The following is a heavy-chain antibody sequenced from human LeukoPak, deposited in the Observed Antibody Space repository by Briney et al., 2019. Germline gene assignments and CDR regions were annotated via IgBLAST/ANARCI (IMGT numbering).Heavy chain of an antibody. D-gene: IGHD1-1*01. Sequence: GGSLRLSCSAAGFTFSSFWMGWVRQAPGKGLEWVASIRWDDERHHVDSVTGRFSVSRDNAKNSLYLQMNSLRAEDTAVYFCSRITTNGYFEYWGQGALVTVSS. CDR1: GFTFSSFW. V-gene: IGHV3-7*01. J-gene: IGHJ4*02. CDR2: IRWDDER. CDR3: SRITTNGYFEY.